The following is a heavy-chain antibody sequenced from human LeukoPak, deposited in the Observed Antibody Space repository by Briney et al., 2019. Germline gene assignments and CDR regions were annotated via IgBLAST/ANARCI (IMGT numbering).Heavy chain of an antibody. J-gene: IGHJ4*02. CDR3: SRAGYELDFDY. D-gene: IGHD5-12*01. Sequence: GGSLRLSCTASGFTFGDYAMSWVRQAPGKGLEWVGFIRSKAYGGTTEYAASVKGRFTISRYDSKSIAYLQMNSLKTEDTAVYYCSRAGYELDFDYWGQGTLVTVSS. CDR2: IRSKAYGGTT. CDR1: GFTFGDYA. V-gene: IGHV3-49*04.